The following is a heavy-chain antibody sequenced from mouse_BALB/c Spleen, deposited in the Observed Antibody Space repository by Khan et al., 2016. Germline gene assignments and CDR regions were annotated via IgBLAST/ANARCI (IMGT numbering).Heavy chain of an antibody. CDR1: GYAFSSYW. V-gene: IGHV1-80*01. CDR2: IYPGDGDT. D-gene: IGHD1-1*01. Sequence: QVQLQQSGAELVRPGSSVKISCKASGYAFSSYWMNWVKQRPGQGLEWIGQIYPGDGDTNYNGKFKGKATLTADKSSSTAYMQLSSLTSEDSAVYFCAHYFGSSWFAYWGQGTLFTVSA. J-gene: IGHJ3*01. CDR3: AHYFGSSWFAY.